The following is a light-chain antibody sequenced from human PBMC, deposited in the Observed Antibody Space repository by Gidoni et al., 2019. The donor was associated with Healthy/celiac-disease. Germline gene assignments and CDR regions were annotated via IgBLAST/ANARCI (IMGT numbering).Light chain of an antibody. J-gene: IGKJ4*01. Sequence: EKVLTQSPGTLSLSPGERATLSCRASQSVSSSYLAWYQQKPGQAPRLLIYGASSRATCIPDRFSGSASGTVFTLTIRRLEPEDFAVYYCQQYGSSPRRTFGGGTKVEIK. V-gene: IGKV3-20*01. CDR2: GAS. CDR1: QSVSSSY. CDR3: QQYGSSPRRT.